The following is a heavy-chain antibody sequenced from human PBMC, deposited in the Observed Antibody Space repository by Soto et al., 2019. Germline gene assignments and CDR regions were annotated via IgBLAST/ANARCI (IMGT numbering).Heavy chain of an antibody. Sequence: QLQLQESGPGLVKPSETLSLTCTVSGGSISSSSYYWGWIRQPPGKGLEWIGSIYYSGSTYYNPSLKSRVPISVDTSKNRFSLKLSSVTAADTAVYYCARGRTSGTLFDYWGQGTLVTVSS. CDR2: IYYSGST. V-gene: IGHV4-39*01. D-gene: IGHD2-2*01. CDR3: ARGRTSGTLFDY. J-gene: IGHJ4*02. CDR1: GGSISSSSYY.